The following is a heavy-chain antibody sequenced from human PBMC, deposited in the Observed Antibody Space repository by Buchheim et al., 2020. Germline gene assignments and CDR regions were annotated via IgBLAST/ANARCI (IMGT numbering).Heavy chain of an antibody. J-gene: IGHJ4*02. CDR3: ARDCSGNDCYPYFFDF. CDR2: ISSSSRTI. V-gene: IGHV3-48*01. D-gene: IGHD2-21*02. Sequence: EVQVVESGGGLVQPGGSLRLSCAASGFTFSRHDMNWVRQAPGKGLEWVSHISSSSRTIYYADSVKGRFTISRDNAKNSLYLQMYSLRAEDTAVYYCARDCSGNDCYPYFFDFWGQGTL. CDR1: GFTFSRHD.